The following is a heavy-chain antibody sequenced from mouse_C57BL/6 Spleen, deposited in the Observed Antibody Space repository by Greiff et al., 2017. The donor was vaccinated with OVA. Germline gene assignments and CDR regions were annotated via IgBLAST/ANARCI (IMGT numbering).Heavy chain of an antibody. CDR2: IDPSDSET. V-gene: IGHV1-52*01. Sequence: VQLQQPGAELVRPGSSVKLSCKASGYTFTSYWMHWVKQRPIQGLEWIGNIDPSDSETHYNQKFKDKATLTVDKSSSTAYMQLSSLTSEDSAVYYCARGDYGSSSHWYFDVWGTGTTVTVSS. CDR1: GYTFTSYW. J-gene: IGHJ1*03. CDR3: ARGDYGSSSHWYFDV. D-gene: IGHD1-1*01.